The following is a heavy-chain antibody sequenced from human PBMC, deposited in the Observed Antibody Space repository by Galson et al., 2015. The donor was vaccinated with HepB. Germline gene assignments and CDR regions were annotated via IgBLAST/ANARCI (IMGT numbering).Heavy chain of an antibody. Sequence: VKVSCKASGGTFSSYAISWVRQAPGQGLEWMGGIIPIFGTANYAQKFQGRVTITADESTSTAYMELSSLGSEDTAVYYCARGYSSSSRRSLYYYYYYMDVWGKGTTVTVSS. CDR2: IIPIFGTA. D-gene: IGHD6-6*01. CDR3: ARGYSSSSRRSLYYYYYYMDV. V-gene: IGHV1-69*13. CDR1: GGTFSSYA. J-gene: IGHJ6*03.